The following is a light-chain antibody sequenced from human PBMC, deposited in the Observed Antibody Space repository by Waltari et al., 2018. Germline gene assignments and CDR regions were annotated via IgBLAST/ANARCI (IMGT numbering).Light chain of an antibody. J-gene: IGKJ1*01. CDR3: QQAHSLPLT. V-gene: IGKV1-12*01. CDR2: TAS. CDR1: QDITRW. Sequence: DIQMTQSPSSVSASVGDKVTITCRASQDITRWLAWYQQRPGKAPNLLINTASNLQTGVPSRFSGGGSGTDFTLTISSLQPEDFATYYCQQAHSLPLTFGQGTKVEI.